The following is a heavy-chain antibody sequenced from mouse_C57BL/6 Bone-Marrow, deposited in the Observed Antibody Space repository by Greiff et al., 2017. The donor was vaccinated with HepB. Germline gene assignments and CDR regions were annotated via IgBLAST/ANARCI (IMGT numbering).Heavy chain of an antibody. CDR1: GYTFTSYW. D-gene: IGHD3-3*01. J-gene: IGHJ2*01. CDR2: VYPGNSVT. V-gene: IGHV1-5*01. Sequence: DVQLQESGTVLARPGASVKMSCNTSGYTFTSYWMHWVKQRPGQGLEWTGAVYPGNSVTSYNQKFKGKAKLTAVTSARTAYMELSSLTNEDSAVDYITRRLLLGQRVYFDYWGQGTTLTVSS. CDR3: TRRLLLGQRVYFDY.